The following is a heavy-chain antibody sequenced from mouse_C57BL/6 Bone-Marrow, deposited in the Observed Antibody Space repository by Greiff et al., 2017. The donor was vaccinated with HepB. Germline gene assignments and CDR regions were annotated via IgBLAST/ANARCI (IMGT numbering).Heavy chain of an antibody. Sequence: EVKLVESGGGLVKPGGSLKLSCAASGFTFSSYTMSWVRQTPEKRLEWVATISGGGGNTYYPDSVKGQFTISRDNAKNTLYLQMSSLRSEDTALYYCSDYWGQGTTLTVSS. V-gene: IGHV5-9*01. J-gene: IGHJ2*01. CDR2: ISGGGGNT. CDR3: SDY. CDR1: GFTFSSYT.